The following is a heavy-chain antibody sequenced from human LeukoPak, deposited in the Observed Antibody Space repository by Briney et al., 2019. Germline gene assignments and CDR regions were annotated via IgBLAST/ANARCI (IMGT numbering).Heavy chain of an antibody. CDR2: IIPIFGTA. CDR3: ARDSGYSYGFNWFDP. Sequence: SSVKVSCKASGGTFSSYAISWVRQAPGQGLEWMGRIIPIFGTANYAQKFQGRVTITTDESTSTAYMELSSLRSEDTAVYYCARDSGYSYGFNWFDPWGQGTLVTVSS. V-gene: IGHV1-69*05. CDR1: GGTFSSYA. J-gene: IGHJ5*02. D-gene: IGHD5-18*01.